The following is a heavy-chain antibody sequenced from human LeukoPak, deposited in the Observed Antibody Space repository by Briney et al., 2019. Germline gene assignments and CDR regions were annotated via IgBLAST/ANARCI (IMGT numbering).Heavy chain of an antibody. CDR3: AKDRQTITIFGVVNTPRANFDY. Sequence: PGGSLRLSCAASGFSFSRYDIHWVRQAPGKGLEWVAFIRYDGSNKNYADSVKGRFTISRDNFMSTVYLQMNSLRAEDTAVYYCAKDRQTITIFGVVNTPRANFDYWGQRTLVTVSS. D-gene: IGHD3-3*01. CDR1: GFSFSRYD. V-gene: IGHV3-30*02. CDR2: IRYDGSNK. J-gene: IGHJ4*02.